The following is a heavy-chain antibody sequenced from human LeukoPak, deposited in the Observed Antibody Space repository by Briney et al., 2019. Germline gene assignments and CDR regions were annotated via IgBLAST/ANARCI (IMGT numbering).Heavy chain of an antibody. CDR3: ARDVARTGGTYYYGSGSPRG. Sequence: PGGSLRLSCAASGFTFSSYSMIWVRQAPGKGLEWVLYISTVSSTISSADSVKGRFTISRDNAKTSSYLQMNSLRAQATAVYYCARDVARTGGTYYYGSGSPRGWGQGTLVTVSS. CDR1: GFTFSSYS. J-gene: IGHJ4*02. D-gene: IGHD3-10*01. V-gene: IGHV3-48*01. CDR2: ISTVSSTI.